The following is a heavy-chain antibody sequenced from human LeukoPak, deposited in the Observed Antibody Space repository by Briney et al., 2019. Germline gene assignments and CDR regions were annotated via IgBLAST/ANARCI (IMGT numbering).Heavy chain of an antibody. D-gene: IGHD1-26*01. CDR1: GDSIRSYY. J-gene: IGHJ3*01. CDR2: IYYSGST. Sequence: SETLSLTCPVSGDSIRSYYWTWIRQPPGKGLEWIGYIYYSGSTNYNASLKSRVTISLGTSKNQFPLRLTSVTAADTAVYYCARAVGASYAFDLWGQGTMVTVFS. CDR3: ARAVGASYAFDL. V-gene: IGHV4-59*01.